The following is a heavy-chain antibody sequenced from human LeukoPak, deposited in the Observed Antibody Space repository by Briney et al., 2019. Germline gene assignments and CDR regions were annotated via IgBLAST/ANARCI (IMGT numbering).Heavy chain of an antibody. Sequence: PGGSLRLSCAASGFSFSSNAMNWVRQAPGKGLEWVSVISGSGGSTHYADSVKGRVTISRDNSKNTLYLQMNSLRAEDTAVYYCAKGVGATFEYWGQGTLVIVSS. J-gene: IGHJ4*02. V-gene: IGHV3-23*01. CDR2: ISGSGGST. D-gene: IGHD1-26*01. CDR1: GFSFSSNA. CDR3: AKGVGATFEY.